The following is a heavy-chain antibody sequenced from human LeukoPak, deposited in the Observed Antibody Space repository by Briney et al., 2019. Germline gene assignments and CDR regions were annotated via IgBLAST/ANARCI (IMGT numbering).Heavy chain of an antibody. D-gene: IGHD1-26*01. CDR1: GFTFSSYA. J-gene: IGHJ4*02. V-gene: IGHV3-23*01. CDR3: AKAVVYSGGHFDY. CDR2: ISDSRR. Sequence: PGGSLRLSCTASGFTFSSYAMSWVRQAPGKGLEWVSRISDSRRPYPDYVKRRLNIPRDNSKPALYLQMNRLRGEETAVYYCAKAVVYSGGHFDYWGQGPVVTVSS.